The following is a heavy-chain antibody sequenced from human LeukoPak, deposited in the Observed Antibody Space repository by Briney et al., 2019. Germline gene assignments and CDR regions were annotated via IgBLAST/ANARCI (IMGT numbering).Heavy chain of an antibody. CDR3: ARDQYYYDSSGYYSFDY. CDR2: IHTSGST. V-gene: IGHV4-4*07. D-gene: IGHD3-22*01. Sequence: SETLSPTCTVSGGSISSYHWSWIRQPAGKGLEWIGRIHTSGSTNYNPSLKSRVTMSVDTSKNQFSLKLSSVTAADTAVYYCARDQYYYDSSGYYSFDYWGQGTLVTVSS. CDR1: GGSISSYH. J-gene: IGHJ4*02.